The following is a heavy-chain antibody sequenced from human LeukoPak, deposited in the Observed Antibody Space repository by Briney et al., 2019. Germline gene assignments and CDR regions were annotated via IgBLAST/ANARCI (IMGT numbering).Heavy chain of an antibody. J-gene: IGHJ4*02. CDR1: GFTFSSYS. CDR3: ARDHPDQTDY. Sequence: EGSLRLSCAASGFTFSSYSMNWVRQAPGKGLEWVSSISSSSSYIYYVDSVKGRFTISRDNAKNSLYLQMNSLRAEDTAVYYCARDHPDQTDYWGQGTLVTVSS. D-gene: IGHD1-14*01. V-gene: IGHV3-21*01. CDR2: ISSSSSYI.